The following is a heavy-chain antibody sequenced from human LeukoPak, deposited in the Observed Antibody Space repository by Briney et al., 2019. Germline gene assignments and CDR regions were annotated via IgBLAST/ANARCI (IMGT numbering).Heavy chain of an antibody. J-gene: IGHJ3*02. CDR1: GYTFTGYY. CDR2: INPNSGGT. Sequence: GASVKVSCKASGYTFTGYYMHWVRQAPGQGLEWMGWINPNSGGTNYAQKLQGRVTMTTDTSTSTAYMELRSLRSDDTAVYYCARDTHRTSDAFDIWGQGTMVTVSS. CDR3: ARDTHRTSDAFDI. V-gene: IGHV1-2*02.